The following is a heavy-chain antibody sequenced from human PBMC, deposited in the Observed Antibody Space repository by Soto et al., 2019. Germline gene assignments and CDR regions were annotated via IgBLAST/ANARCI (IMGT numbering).Heavy chain of an antibody. J-gene: IGHJ5*01. CDR3: AREGGVLRLSNWFDS. Sequence: SETLSLTCAVSGGSFSGYDWSWVRPPPGKGLEWIGYSYYSGDTNYNPSLKSRVTISVDTSKNQFSLKLSSVTAADTAVYYCAREGGVLRLSNWFDSWGQGIKVTVSS. V-gene: IGHV4-59*01. CDR2: SYYSGDT. D-gene: IGHD3-3*01. CDR1: GGSFSGYD.